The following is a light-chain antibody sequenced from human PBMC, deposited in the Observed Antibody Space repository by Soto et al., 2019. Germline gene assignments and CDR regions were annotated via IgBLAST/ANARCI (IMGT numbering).Light chain of an antibody. CDR3: QQAHGT. CDR1: HDIGNY. CDR2: AAS. V-gene: IGKV1-39*01. Sequence: DIQMTQSPSSLSASVGDRVTISCRTSHDIGNYLLWFQQRPGKAPNLLIFAASNLQSGVPSRFSGSGSGTYFTLTISSLQPEDFATYNCQQAHGTFGKGTRLEIK. J-gene: IGKJ5*01.